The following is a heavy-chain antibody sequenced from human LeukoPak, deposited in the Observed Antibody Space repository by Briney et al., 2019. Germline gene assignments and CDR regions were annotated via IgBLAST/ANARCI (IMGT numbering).Heavy chain of an antibody. CDR2: INPSGGST. CDR1: EYTFTSYY. D-gene: IGHD1-26*01. J-gene: IGHJ4*02. CDR3: AREWGPSGSYFRSSPSKYYFDY. Sequence: GASVKVSCKASEYTFTSYYMHWVRQAPGQGLEWMGIINPSGGSTTYAQKFQGRVTMTRDMSTSTVYMELSSLRSEDTAVYYCAREWGPSGSYFRSSPSKYYFDYWGQGTLVTVSS. V-gene: IGHV1-46*01.